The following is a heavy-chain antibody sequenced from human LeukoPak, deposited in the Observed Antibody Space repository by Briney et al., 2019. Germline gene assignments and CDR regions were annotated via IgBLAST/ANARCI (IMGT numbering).Heavy chain of an antibody. CDR2: ISTDGSST. CDR3: ARWLTVTPFDY. CDR1: GFTFSSYW. J-gene: IGHJ4*02. D-gene: IGHD4-17*01. Sequence: PGGSLRLSCAGSGFTFSSYWIHWVRQAPGRGLVWVSRISTDGSSTSYADSVRGRFTMPRDNAKNTLYLQMSSLRAEDTAVYYCARWLTVTPFDYWGQGTLVTVSS. V-gene: IGHV3-74*01.